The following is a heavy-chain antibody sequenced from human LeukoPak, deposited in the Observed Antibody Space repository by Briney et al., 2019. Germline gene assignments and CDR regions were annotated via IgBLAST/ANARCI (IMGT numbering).Heavy chain of an antibody. J-gene: IGHJ4*02. CDR3: ARGGKIDIPNDY. CDR1: GYTFTSYD. V-gene: IGHV1-8*01. CDR2: MNPNSGNT. Sequence: ASVKVSCKASGYTFTSYDINWVRQATGQGLEWMGWMNPNSGNTGYAQKFQGRVTMTRNTSISTAYMELSSLRSEDTAVYYCARGGKIDIPNDYWGQGTLVTVSS. D-gene: IGHD2-21*01.